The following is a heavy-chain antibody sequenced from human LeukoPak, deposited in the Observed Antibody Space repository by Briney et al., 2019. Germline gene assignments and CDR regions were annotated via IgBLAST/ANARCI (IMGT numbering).Heavy chain of an antibody. CDR3: ARRRDGYNQVGVDY. J-gene: IGHJ4*02. D-gene: IGHD5-24*01. CDR2: INHSGST. CDR1: GGSFSGYY. V-gene: IGHV4-34*01. Sequence: SETLSLTCAVYGGSFSGYYWSWLRQPPGKGLEWIGEINHSGSTNYNPSLKSRVTISVDTSKNQFSLKLSSVTAADTAVYYCARRRDGYNQVGVDYWGQGTLVTVSS.